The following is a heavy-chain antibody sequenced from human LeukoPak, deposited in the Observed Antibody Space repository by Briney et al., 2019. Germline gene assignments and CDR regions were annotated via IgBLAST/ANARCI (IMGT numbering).Heavy chain of an antibody. CDR3: ARDGDSSFLDY. CDR1: GFTFRRYG. CDR2: IWYDGSNK. D-gene: IGHD3-22*01. V-gene: IGHV3-33*01. Sequence: GRSLRLFCAACGFTFRRYGMHWVREAPGRGLEGGAVIWYDGSNKYYADSVKGRFTISRDNSKNTLYLQMNSLRAEDTAVYYCARDGDSSFLDYWGQGTLVTVSS. J-gene: IGHJ4*02.